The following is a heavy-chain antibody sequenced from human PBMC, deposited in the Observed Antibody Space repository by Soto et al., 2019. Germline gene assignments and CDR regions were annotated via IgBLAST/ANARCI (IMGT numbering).Heavy chain of an antibody. CDR1: GFTFSSYA. D-gene: IGHD2-15*01. Sequence: EVQLLESGGGLVQPGGSLRLSCAASGFTFSSYAMSWVRQAPGKGLEWVAAISGSGGSTYYADSVKGRFTISRDNSKNTLYLQMDRLRAEGPAVYYCPRDTGSGGSCYSPYDYWGQGTLVTVSS. CDR2: ISGSGGST. CDR3: PRDTGSGGSCYSPYDY. J-gene: IGHJ4*02. V-gene: IGHV3-23*01.